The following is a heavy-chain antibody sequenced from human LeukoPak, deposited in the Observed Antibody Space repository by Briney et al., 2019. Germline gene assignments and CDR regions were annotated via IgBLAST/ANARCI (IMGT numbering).Heavy chain of an antibody. D-gene: IGHD2-2*01. J-gene: IGHJ5*02. CDR1: GGSISSYY. V-gene: IGHV4-59*12. CDR3: ARAEQDIVVVPAATWFDP. Sequence: PSETLSLTCTVSGGSISSYYWSWIRQPPGKGLEWIGSIYYSGSTYYNPSLKSRVTISVDTSKNQFSLKLSSVTAADTAVYYCARAEQDIVVVPAATWFDPWGQGTLVTVSS. CDR2: IYYSGST.